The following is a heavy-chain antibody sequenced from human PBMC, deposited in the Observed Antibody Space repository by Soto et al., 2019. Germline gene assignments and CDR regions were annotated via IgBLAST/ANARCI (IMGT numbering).Heavy chain of an antibody. CDR2: TYYSGST. Sequence: QVQLQESGPGLVKPSETLSLTCTVSGGSISSYYWSWIRQPPGKGLEWIGYTYYSGSTNYNPSLKSRVTRSVDTPKNQFSLKLSSVTAADTAVYYCARSYYDFWSGGFDPWGQGTLVTVSS. CDR3: ARSYYDFWSGGFDP. V-gene: IGHV4-59*08. J-gene: IGHJ5*02. CDR1: GGSISSYY. D-gene: IGHD3-3*01.